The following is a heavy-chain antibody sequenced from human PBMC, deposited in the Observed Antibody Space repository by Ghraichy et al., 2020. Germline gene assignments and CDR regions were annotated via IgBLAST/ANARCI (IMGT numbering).Heavy chain of an antibody. Sequence: VKVSCKASGYTFTSYDINWVRQATGQGLEWMGWMNPNSGNTGYAQKFQGRVTMTRNTSISTAYMELSSLRSEDTAVYYCARVPPGAYYYYYYGMDVWGQGTTVTVSS. V-gene: IGHV1-8*01. J-gene: IGHJ6*02. CDR3: ARVPPGAYYYYYYGMDV. CDR1: GYTFTSYD. CDR2: MNPNSGNT.